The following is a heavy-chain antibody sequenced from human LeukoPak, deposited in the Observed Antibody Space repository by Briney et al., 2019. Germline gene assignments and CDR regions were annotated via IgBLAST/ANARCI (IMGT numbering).Heavy chain of an antibody. D-gene: IGHD6-13*01. V-gene: IGHV3-11*04. J-gene: IGHJ4*02. CDR2: ISSSGSII. CDR1: GFTISDHW. CDR3: AREMAAAGLDY. Sequence: GGSLRLSCAASGFTISDHWMNWVRQAPGQGLEWVSYISSSGSIIYYADSVKGRFTISRDNAKKSVYLQVNSLRVEDTAVYYCAREMAAAGLDYWGQGTLVTVSS.